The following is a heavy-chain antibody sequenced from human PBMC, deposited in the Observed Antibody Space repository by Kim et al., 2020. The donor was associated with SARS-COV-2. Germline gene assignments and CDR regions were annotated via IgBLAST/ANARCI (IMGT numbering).Heavy chain of an antibody. Sequence: GGSLRLSCVASGFTFSSFNMNWVRQAPGKGLEWVSYITSSSAIHYADSVRGRFTISRDNAKTSLYLQLRSLRAEDTAVYYCARGSDWYFDLWGRGTLVTV. J-gene: IGHJ2*01. CDR3: ARGSDWYFDL. CDR1: GFTFSSFN. V-gene: IGHV3-48*04. CDR2: ITSSSAI.